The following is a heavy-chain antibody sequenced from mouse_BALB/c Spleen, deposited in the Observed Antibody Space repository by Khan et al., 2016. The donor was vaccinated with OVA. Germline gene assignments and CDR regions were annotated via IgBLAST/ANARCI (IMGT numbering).Heavy chain of an antibody. D-gene: IGHD3-3*01. CDR2: IDPKTGVT. CDR1: GYTFTEYT. CDR3: ARDAGRY. J-gene: IGHJ4*01. Sequence: EVQLQQSGPELVKPGASVKMSCKTSGYTFTEYTLHWVKQSHGKSLEWIGVIDPKTGVTSYNQKFKGKATLTVDKSSSTAYMEFRSLTSEDSAVYYCARDAGRYWGQGTSVTVSS. V-gene: IGHV1-22*01.